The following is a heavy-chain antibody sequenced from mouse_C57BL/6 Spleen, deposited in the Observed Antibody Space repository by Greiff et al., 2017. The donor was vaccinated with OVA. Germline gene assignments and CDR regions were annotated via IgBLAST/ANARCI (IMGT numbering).Heavy chain of an antibody. J-gene: IGHJ3*01. V-gene: IGHV14-1*01. CDR3: TTDYYGSGAWFAD. D-gene: IGHD1-1*01. CDR1: GFNITDYY. CDR2: IDPEDGDT. Sequence: VQLQQSGAELVRPGASVKLSCTASGFNITDYYMHWVKQRPEQGLEWIGRIDPEDGDTEYAPKFQGKATMTADTSSHTAYLQLSSLTSEDTAVDYCTTDYYGSGAWFADWGQGTLVTVSA.